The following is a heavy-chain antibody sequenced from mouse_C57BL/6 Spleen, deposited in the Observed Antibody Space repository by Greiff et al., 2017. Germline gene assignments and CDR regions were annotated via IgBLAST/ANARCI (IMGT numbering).Heavy chain of an antibody. CDR2: IYPGSGST. V-gene: IGHV1-55*01. CDR1: GYTFTSYW. CDR3: ARKAGGLFDD. J-gene: IGHJ2*01. Sequence: QVQLQQPGAELVKPGASVKMSCKASGYTFTSYWITWVKQRPGHGLEWIGDIYPGSGSTNYTEKFKSQATLTVDTTSSTAYMQLSSLTSEDSAVYCCARKAGGLFDDWGQGTTLTVSS. D-gene: IGHD3-1*01.